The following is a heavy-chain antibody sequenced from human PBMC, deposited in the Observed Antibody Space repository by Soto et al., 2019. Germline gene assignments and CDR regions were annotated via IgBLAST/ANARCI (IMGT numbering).Heavy chain of an antibody. Sequence: ASVKVSCKASGYTFTRYSMHWVRQAPGQGLEWMGGIIPIFGTANYAQKFQGRVTITADESTSTAYMELSSLRSEDTAVYYCARASDYYDSSGYYSPAAPDYWGQGTLVTVSS. CDR3: ARASDYYDSSGYYSPAAPDY. V-gene: IGHV1-69*13. D-gene: IGHD3-22*01. CDR2: IIPIFGTA. J-gene: IGHJ4*02. CDR1: GYTFTRYS.